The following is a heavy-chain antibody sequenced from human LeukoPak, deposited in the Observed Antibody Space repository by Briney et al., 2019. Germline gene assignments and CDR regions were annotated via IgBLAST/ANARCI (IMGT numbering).Heavy chain of an antibody. CDR2: MNPNSGNT. CDR3: ARDGEATDY. CDR1: GYTFTSYD. Sequence: VASVKVSCKASGYTFTSYDINWLRQATGQGLEWMGWMNPNSGNTGYAPKFQGRVTMTTDTSTSTAYMELRSLRSDDTAVYYCARDGEATDYWGQGTLVTVSS. V-gene: IGHV1-8*01. D-gene: IGHD4-17*01. J-gene: IGHJ4*02.